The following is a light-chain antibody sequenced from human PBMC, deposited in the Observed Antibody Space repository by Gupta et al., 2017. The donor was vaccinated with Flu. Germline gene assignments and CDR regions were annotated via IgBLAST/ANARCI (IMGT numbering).Light chain of an antibody. CDR3: QHYNNGQPYT. J-gene: IGKJ2*01. Sequence: TQSPATLSVSLGERATLSCRASQSVLNNLAWYQQKPGQAPRLLILGASTRATGVPSRFSGSGSGTDFTLIISALQSEDVGVYFCQHYNNGQPYTFGQGTRVEIK. CDR1: QSVLNN. V-gene: IGKV3-15*01. CDR2: GAS.